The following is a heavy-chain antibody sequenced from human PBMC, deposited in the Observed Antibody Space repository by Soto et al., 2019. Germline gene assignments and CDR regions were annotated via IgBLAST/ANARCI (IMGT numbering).Heavy chain of an antibody. CDR2: ISSSGSTI. CDR3: AGMATKGYYFDY. V-gene: IGHV3-48*03. Sequence: EVQLVESGGGLVQPGGSLRLSCAASGFTFSSYEMNWVRQAPGKGLEWVSYISSSGSTIYYADSVKGRFTISRDNAKNSLYLQMNSLRAEDTAVYYCAGMATKGYYFDYWGQGTLVTVSS. CDR1: GFTFSSYE. D-gene: IGHD5-12*01. J-gene: IGHJ4*02.